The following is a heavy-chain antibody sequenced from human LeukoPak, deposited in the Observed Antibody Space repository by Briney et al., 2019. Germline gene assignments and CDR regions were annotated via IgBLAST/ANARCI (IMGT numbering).Heavy chain of an antibody. Sequence: PGGSLRLSCAASGFTFSSYAMSWVRQAPGKGLEWVSAISGSGGSTYYADSVKGRFIISRDNSKNTLYLQMNSLRAEDTAVYYCARRGVSDDLLRDYGMDVWGQGTTVTVSS. CDR1: GFTFSSYA. J-gene: IGHJ6*02. V-gene: IGHV3-23*01. CDR2: ISGSGGST. D-gene: IGHD1-26*01. CDR3: ARRGVSDDLLRDYGMDV.